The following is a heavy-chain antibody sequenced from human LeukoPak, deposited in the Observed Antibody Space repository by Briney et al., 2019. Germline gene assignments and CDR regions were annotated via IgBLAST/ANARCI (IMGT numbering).Heavy chain of an antibody. CDR1: GFTFSSFT. D-gene: IGHD6-19*01. Sequence: PGGSLRLSCTVSGFTFSSFTTNWVRQGPGKGLEWVASISNSGDYISYADSLKGRFTISRDNAKNSLFLQMSSLRAEDTAVYYCAREMYAGWYFAFDIWGQGTMVTVSS. CDR2: ISNSGDYI. V-gene: IGHV3-21*01. CDR3: AREMYAGWYFAFDI. J-gene: IGHJ3*02.